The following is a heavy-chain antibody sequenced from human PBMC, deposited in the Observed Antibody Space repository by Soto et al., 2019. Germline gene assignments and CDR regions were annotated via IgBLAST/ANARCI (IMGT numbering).Heavy chain of an antibody. Sequence: XVKVSCRASGYTFTSYAMHWVRHAPGQRLEWMGWINAGNGNTKYSQKFQGRVTITRDTSASTAYMELSSLRSEDTAVYYCARGDCSSTSCPFDPWGQGTLVTVSS. D-gene: IGHD2-2*01. V-gene: IGHV1-3*01. J-gene: IGHJ5*02. CDR1: GYTFTSYA. CDR2: INAGNGNT. CDR3: ARGDCSSTSCPFDP.